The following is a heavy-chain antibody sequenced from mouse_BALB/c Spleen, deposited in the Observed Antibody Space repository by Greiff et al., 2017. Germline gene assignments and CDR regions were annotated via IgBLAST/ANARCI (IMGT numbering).Heavy chain of an antibody. D-gene: IGHD2-13*01. CDR1: GYTFTSYW. J-gene: IGHJ4*01. V-gene: IGHV1-5*01. CDR3: TRGYGDYYAMDY. Sequence: VQLQQSGTVLARPGASVKMSCKASGYTFTSYWMHWVKQRPGQGLEWIGAIYPGNSDTSYNQKFKGKAKLTAVTSTSTAYMELSSLTNEDSAVYYCTRGYGDYYAMDYWGQGTSVTVSS. CDR2: IYPGNSDT.